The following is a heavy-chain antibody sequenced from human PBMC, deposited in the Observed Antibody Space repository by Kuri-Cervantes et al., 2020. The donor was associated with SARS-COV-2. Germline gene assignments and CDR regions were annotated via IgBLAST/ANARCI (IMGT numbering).Heavy chain of an antibody. V-gene: IGHV1-69*13. D-gene: IGHD3-10*01. CDR3: ARAYYSSGSHRGVKYYSHFYMDV. J-gene: IGHJ6*03. CDR2: IIPMFGTA. CDR1: GDSFSSYS. Sequence: SVKVSCKASGDSFSSYSFNWVRQAPGQGLEWMGGIIPMFGTADYAQKFQGRVTITADESTTTVYLELSSLRSEDTATYYCARAYYSSGSHRGVKYYSHFYMDVWGKGTAVTVSS.